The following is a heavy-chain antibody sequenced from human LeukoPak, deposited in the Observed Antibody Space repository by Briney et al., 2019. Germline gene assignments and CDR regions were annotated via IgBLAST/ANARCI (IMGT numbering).Heavy chain of an antibody. D-gene: IGHD3-3*01. J-gene: IGHJ6*02. CDR3: ARDPGRLTIFGVVSQFYYGMDV. CDR2: MNPNSGNT. CDR1: GGIFSSYA. Sequence: GASVKVSCKASGGIFSSYAINWVRQATGQGLEWMGWMNPNSGNTGYAQKFQGRVTMTRNTSISTAYMELSSLRSEDTAVYYCARDPGRLTIFGVVSQFYYGMDVWGQGTTVTVSS. V-gene: IGHV1-8*02.